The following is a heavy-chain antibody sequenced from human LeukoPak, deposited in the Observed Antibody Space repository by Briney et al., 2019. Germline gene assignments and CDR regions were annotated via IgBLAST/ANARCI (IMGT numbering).Heavy chain of an antibody. CDR1: GFTFSSYA. V-gene: IGHV3-23*01. CDR3: AKEYTHYGSGSYYNLFQH. J-gene: IGHJ1*01. CDR2: ISGSGGST. Sequence: PGGSLRLPCAASGFTFSSYAVSWVRQAPGKGLEWVSAISGSGGSTYYADSVKGRFTISRDNSKNTLYLQMNSLRAEDTAVYYCAKEYTHYGSGSYYNLFQHWGQGTLVTVSS. D-gene: IGHD3-10*01.